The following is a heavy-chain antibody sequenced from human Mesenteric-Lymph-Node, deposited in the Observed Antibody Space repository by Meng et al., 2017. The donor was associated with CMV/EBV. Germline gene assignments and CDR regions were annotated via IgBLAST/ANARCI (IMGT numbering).Heavy chain of an antibody. CDR1: GFTFSGSA. CDR2: IRSKANSYAT. CDR3: TRLAEYYYYGMDV. J-gene: IGHJ6*02. Sequence: GESLKISCAASGFTFSGSAMHWVRQASGKGLEWVGRIRSKANSYATAYAASVKGRFTISRDDSKNTAYLQMNSLKTEDTAVYYCTRLAEYYYYGMDVWGQGTTVTVSS. V-gene: IGHV3-73*01.